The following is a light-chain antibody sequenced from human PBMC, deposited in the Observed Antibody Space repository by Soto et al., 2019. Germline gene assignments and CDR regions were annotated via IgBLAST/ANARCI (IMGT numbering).Light chain of an antibody. CDR2: EVS. CDR1: SSDVGSYYR. V-gene: IGLV2-18*02. Sequence: QSALTQPPSVSGSPGQSVTISCTGTSSDVGSYYRVSWYQQPPGTAPKLMIYEVSNRPSGVPDRFSGSKSGNTASLTISGLQPEDEADYYCNSYTSGNTDVFGTGTKLTVL. CDR3: NSYTSGNTDV. J-gene: IGLJ1*01.